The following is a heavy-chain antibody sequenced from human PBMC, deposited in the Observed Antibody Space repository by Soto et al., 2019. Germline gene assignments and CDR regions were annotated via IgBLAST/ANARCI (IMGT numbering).Heavy chain of an antibody. CDR3: AKGGPWLVHNY. V-gene: IGHV3-23*01. Sequence: GGSLRLSFAASGFTFSSYAVSWVRQAPGKGLEWVSAMSGSGDSTYYADSVKGRFTISRDNSKNTLYLQMNSLRAEDTAVYYCAKGGPWLVHNYWGQGTLVTVSS. J-gene: IGHJ4*02. CDR1: GFTFSSYA. CDR2: MSGSGDST. D-gene: IGHD6-19*01.